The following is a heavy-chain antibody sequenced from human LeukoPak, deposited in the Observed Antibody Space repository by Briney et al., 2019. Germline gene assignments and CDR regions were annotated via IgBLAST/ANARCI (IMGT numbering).Heavy chain of an antibody. Sequence: SQTLSLTCAISGVSVCSNSAAWNWIRQSPSIGLEWLGRTYYRAKRYNDYAVSVKSRITINPDTSKNQYSQQLNSVTPEDTAVYYCARTSEAAADAFDIWGQGTMVTVSS. D-gene: IGHD6-13*01. CDR2: TYYRAKRYN. CDR1: GVSVCSNSAA. J-gene: IGHJ3*02. CDR3: ARTSEAAADAFDI. V-gene: IGHV6-1*01.